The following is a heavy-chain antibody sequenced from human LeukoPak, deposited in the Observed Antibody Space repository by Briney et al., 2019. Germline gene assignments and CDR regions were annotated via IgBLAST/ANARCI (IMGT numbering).Heavy chain of an antibody. V-gene: IGHV3-72*01. J-gene: IGHJ4*02. CDR2: IRNKASSYTT. Sequence: GGSLRLSCAASGFTLIDHYMDWVRQAAGKGLEWVGRIRNKASSYTTEYAASVKGRFTISRDDSKTSLFLQINSLKIEDTAVYYCARGLGATTGALDYWGQGTLVTVSS. D-gene: IGHD1-26*01. CDR3: ARGLGATTGALDY. CDR1: GFTLIDHY.